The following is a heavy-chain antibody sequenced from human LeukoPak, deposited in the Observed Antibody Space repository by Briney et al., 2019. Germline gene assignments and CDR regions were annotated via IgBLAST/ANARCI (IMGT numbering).Heavy chain of an antibody. V-gene: IGHV5-51*01. CDR3: ARRSPLRGDAFDI. D-gene: IGHD3-10*01. J-gene: IGHJ3*02. CDR1: GYIFTSYW. CDR2: IYPGDSDT. Sequence: GESLKISCKGSGYIFTSYWIGWVRQMPGKGLEWMGIIYPGDSDTTYSPSFQGQVTISADKSISTAYLQWSSLKASDTAMYYCARRSPLRGDAFDIWGQGTMVTVSS.